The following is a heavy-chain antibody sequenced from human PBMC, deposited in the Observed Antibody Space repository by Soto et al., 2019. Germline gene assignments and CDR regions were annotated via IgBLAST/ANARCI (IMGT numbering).Heavy chain of an antibody. V-gene: IGHV3-74*01. CDR3: ARQGLVGAVRFDY. CDR2: INSDGSTT. J-gene: IGHJ4*02. D-gene: IGHD1-26*01. Sequence: GSLRLSCADSGSTFSTYWMHWVRQAPGKGLVWVSRINSDGSTTTYADSVKGRFTISRDNAKNTLYLQMNSLRAEDTAVYYCARQGLVGAVRFDYWGQGTLVTVSS. CDR1: GSTFSTYW.